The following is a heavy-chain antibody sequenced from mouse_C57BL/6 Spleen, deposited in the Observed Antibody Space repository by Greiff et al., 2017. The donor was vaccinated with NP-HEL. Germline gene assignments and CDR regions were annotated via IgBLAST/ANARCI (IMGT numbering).Heavy chain of an antibody. Sequence: QVTLKVSGPGILQPSQTLSLTCSFSGFSLSTSGMGVSWIRQPPGQGLEWLAHIYWDDDKRYNPSLKSRLTISKDTSRNQVFLKITSVDTADTATYYCARREGSWFAYWGQGTLVTVSA. CDR2: IYWDDDK. CDR1: GFSLSTSGMG. CDR3: ARREGSWFAY. V-gene: IGHV8-12*01. J-gene: IGHJ3*01.